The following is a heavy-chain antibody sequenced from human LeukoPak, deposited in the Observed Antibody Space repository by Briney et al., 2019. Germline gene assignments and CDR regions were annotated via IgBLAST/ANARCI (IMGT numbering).Heavy chain of an antibody. D-gene: IGHD3-16*02. J-gene: IGHJ6*03. V-gene: IGHV4-34*01. CDR1: GGSFSGYY. Sequence: SETLSLTCAVYGGSFSGYYWSWIRQPPGKGLEWIGEINHSGSTNYNPSLKSRVTISVDTSKNQFSLKLSSVTAADTAVYYCARGYVWGSYRYQGYYYYMDVWGKGTTVTVSS. CDR2: INHSGST. CDR3: ARGYVWGSYRYQGYYYYMDV.